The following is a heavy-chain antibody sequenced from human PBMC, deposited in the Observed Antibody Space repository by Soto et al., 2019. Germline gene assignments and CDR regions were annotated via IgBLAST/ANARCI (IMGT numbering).Heavy chain of an antibody. CDR1: GFTFSSYA. CDR3: ARDLETAMATGSFDY. CDR2: ISYDGSNK. J-gene: IGHJ4*02. V-gene: IGHV3-30-3*01. Sequence: GGSLRLSCAASGFTFSSYAMHWVRQAPGKGLEWVAVISYDGSNKYYADSVKGRFTISRDNSKNTLYLQMNSLRAEDTAVYYCARDLETAMATGSFDYWGQGTLVTVSS. D-gene: IGHD5-18*01.